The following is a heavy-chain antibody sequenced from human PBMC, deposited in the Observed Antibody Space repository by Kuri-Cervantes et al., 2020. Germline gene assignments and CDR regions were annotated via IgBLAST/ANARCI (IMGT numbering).Heavy chain of an antibody. J-gene: IGHJ6*02. CDR1: GGSFSGYS. V-gene: IGHV4-34*01. CDR3: ASPLRSHRGPYYYGMDV. D-gene: IGHD3-3*01. CDR2: IHNSGST. Sequence: SQTLSLTCAVSGGSFSGYSCSWIRQPPGKGLEWIGEIHNSGSTNYNPSLTSRLTISLDTSKDQFSLKVSSVTAADTAVYYCASPLRSHRGPYYYGMDVWGQGTTVTVSS.